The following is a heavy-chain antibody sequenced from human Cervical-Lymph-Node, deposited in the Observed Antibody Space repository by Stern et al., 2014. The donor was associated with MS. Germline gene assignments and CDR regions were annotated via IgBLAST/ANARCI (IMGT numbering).Heavy chain of an antibody. J-gene: IGHJ6*02. D-gene: IGHD1-26*01. CDR3: AREPQGGAWYYGMDV. CDR2: ISSVGS. V-gene: IGHV3-21*06. CDR1: GFPFSSHS. Sequence: EVQLVESGGGLVKPGGSLLLSCAASGFPFSSHSMNWVRQAPGKGLEWVSSISSVGSFYAESVQGQFTISRDNAKDSLFLQMNSLRVDDTAVYYCAREPQGGAWYYGMDVWGQGTTVTVSS.